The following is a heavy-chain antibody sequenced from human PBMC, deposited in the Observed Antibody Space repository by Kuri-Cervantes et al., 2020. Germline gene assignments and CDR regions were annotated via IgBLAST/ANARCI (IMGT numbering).Heavy chain of an antibody. Sequence: ASVKVSCKASGYTFTSYGISWVRQAPGQGLEWMGWISAYNGNTNYAQKLQGRVTITRDTSASTVYMELSSLRSEDTAVYYCARGSGMITFGGVIVFWGQGTLVTVSS. CDR3: ARGSGMITFGGVIVF. CDR2: ISAYNGNT. CDR1: GYTFTSYG. D-gene: IGHD3-16*02. V-gene: IGHV1-18*01. J-gene: IGHJ4*02.